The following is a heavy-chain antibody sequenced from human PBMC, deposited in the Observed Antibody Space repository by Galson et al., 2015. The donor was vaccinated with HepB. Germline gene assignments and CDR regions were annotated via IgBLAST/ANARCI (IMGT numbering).Heavy chain of an antibody. V-gene: IGHV2-5*01. CDR1: GFSLSTSALN. J-gene: IGHJ4*02. CDR2: IYWNDDK. CDR3: AHIRGGGNSPLFDS. Sequence: PALVKPTQPLTLTCTFSGFSLSTSALNVGWIRQPTGKALEWPALIYWNDDKRYSPSLKSRLTITKDTSKNQVVLTMTNMDPVDTATYYCAHIRGGGNSPLFDSWGQGTLVTVSA. D-gene: IGHD4-23*01.